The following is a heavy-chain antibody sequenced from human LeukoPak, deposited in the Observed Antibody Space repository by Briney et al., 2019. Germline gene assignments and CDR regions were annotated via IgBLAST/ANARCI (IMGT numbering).Heavy chain of an antibody. CDR3: ARGRGSTIFKNWFDP. CDR1: GYTFTGYY. J-gene: IGHJ5*02. V-gene: IGHV1-2*02. CDR2: INPNSGGT. D-gene: IGHD2-2*01. Sequence: ASVKVSCKASGYTFTGYYMHWVRQAHGQGLECMGWINPNSGGTNYAQKFQGRVTMTRDTPISTAYMELSRLTSDDTAVYYCARGRGSTIFKNWFDPWGQGTLVTVSS.